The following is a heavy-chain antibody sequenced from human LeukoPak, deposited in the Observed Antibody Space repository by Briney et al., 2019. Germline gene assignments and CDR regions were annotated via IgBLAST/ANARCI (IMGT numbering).Heavy chain of an antibody. CDR3: AKDSRHLILRYSTVDY. Sequence: PGRSLGLSCAASGFTFSSYGMHWVRQAPGKGLEWVAVISYDGSNKYYADSVKGRFTISRDNSKNTLYLQMNSLRAEDTAVYYCAKDSRHLILRYSTVDYWGQGTLVTVSS. V-gene: IGHV3-30*18. J-gene: IGHJ4*02. CDR1: GFTFSSYG. D-gene: IGHD3-9*01. CDR2: ISYDGSNK.